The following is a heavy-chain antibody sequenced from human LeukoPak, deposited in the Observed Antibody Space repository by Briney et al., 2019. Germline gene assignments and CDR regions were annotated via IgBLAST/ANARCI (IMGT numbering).Heavy chain of an antibody. CDR1: GFTVSNNY. V-gene: IGHV3-66*01. CDR2: IYSGGST. J-gene: IGHJ4*02. Sequence: GGSLRLSCAASGFTVSNNYMSWVRQAPGKGLEWVSLIYSGGSTYHADSVKGRFTISRDNSKNTLSLHMNSLRAEDTAVYYCARDLDSSGYYHVVDSWGQGALVTVSS. D-gene: IGHD3-22*01. CDR3: ARDLDSSGYYHVVDS.